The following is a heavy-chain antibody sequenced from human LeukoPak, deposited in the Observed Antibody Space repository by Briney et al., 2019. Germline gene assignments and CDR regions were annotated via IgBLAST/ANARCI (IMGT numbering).Heavy chain of an antibody. CDR3: ARVFGELEAPLDY. J-gene: IGHJ4*02. D-gene: IGHD3-10*02. CDR2: IYYSGTT. Sequence: SETLSLTCSVSGGSISNYYWTWIRQPPGKGLEWIGHIYYSGTTNYNPSPKSRVTISVDTSKNQFSLKLSSVTAADTAVYYCARVFGELEAPLDYWGQGTLVTVSS. CDR1: GGSISNYY. V-gene: IGHV4-59*01.